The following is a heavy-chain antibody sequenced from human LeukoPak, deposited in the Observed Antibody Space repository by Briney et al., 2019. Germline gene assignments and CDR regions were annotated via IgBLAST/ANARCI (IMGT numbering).Heavy chain of an antibody. CDR1: GGSFSGYY. Sequence: SETLSLTFAVYGGSFSGYYWSWIRPPPGKGLEWIGEINHSGGTNYNPSLKSRVTISVDTSKNQFSLKLSSVTAADTAVYYCARSYSSGPHYFDYWGQGTLVTVPS. J-gene: IGHJ4*02. CDR3: ARSYSSGPHYFDY. CDR2: INHSGGT. V-gene: IGHV4-34*01. D-gene: IGHD6-19*01.